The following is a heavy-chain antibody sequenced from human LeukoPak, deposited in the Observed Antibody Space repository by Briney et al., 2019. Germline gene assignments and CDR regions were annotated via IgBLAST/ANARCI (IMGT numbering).Heavy chain of an antibody. D-gene: IGHD3-10*01. J-gene: IGHJ5*02. CDR3: ARVRITMVRGVIIADDWFDP. V-gene: IGHV4-34*01. CDR2: INHSGST. CDR1: GGSFSGYY. Sequence: SETLSLTCAVYGGSFSGYYWSWIRQPPGKGLEWIGEINHSGSTNYNPSLKSRVTISVDTSKNQFSLKLSSVTAADTAVYYCARVRITMVRGVIIADDWFDPWGQGTLVTVSS.